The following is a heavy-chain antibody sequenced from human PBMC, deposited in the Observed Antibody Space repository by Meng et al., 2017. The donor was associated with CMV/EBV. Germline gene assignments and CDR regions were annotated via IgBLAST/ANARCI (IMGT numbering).Heavy chain of an antibody. CDR3: AREGGGDYGDFLFDY. J-gene: IGHJ4*02. Sequence: QQHPPESAPVLVKPSQPLSLPCASSGGSISSSSYYWGWIRQPPGKGLEWIGSIYYSGSTSYNPSLKSRVTISVDTSKNQFSLKLSSVTAADTAVYYCAREGGGDYGDFLFDYWGQGTLVTVSS. V-gene: IGHV4-39*07. D-gene: IGHD4-17*01. CDR2: IYYSGST. CDR1: GGSISSSSYY.